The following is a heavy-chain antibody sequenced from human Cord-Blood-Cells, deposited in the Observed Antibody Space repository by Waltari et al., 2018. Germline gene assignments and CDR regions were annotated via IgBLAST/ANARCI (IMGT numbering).Heavy chain of an antibody. CDR1: GFSLSNARMG. CDR2: IFSNDEK. CDR3: ARTPVDSSGWYYFDY. J-gene: IGHJ4*02. Sequence: QVTLKESGPVLVKPTETLTLTYTVSGFSLSNARMGVSWIRQPPGKALEWLAHIFSNDEKSYSTSLKSRLTISKDTSKSQVVLTMTNMDPVDTATYYCARTPVDSSGWYYFDYWGQGTLVTVSS. V-gene: IGHV2-26*01. D-gene: IGHD6-19*01.